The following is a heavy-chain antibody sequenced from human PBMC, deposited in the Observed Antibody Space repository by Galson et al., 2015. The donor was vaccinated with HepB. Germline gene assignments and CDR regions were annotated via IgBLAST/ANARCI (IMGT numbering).Heavy chain of an antibody. CDR2: IYYSGST. J-gene: IGHJ3*02. D-gene: IGHD3-22*01. Sequence: QVQLQESGPGLVKPSETLSLTCTVSDGPISSYYWSWIRQPPGKGLEWIGYIYYSGSTNYNPSLKSRVTISVDTSKNQFSLKLSSVTAADTAVYYCARRHHSNYYDSSGYSPGDYAFDIWGQGTMVTVSS. V-gene: IGHV4-59*08. CDR3: ARRHHSNYYDSSGYSPGDYAFDI. CDR1: DGPISSYY.